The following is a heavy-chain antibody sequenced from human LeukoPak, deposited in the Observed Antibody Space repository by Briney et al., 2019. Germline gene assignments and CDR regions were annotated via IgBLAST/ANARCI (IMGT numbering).Heavy chain of an antibody. CDR2: IYYTGST. CDR1: GGSISRDY. CDR3: ASLTTDWYFDL. V-gene: IGHV4-59*01. D-gene: IGHD3-9*01. Sequence: PSETLSLTCTVSGGSISRDYWSWIRQPPGKGLEWIGYIYYTGSTDYNPSLKSRVTISVDTSKNQFSLKLSSVTAADTAVYYCASLTTDWYFDLWGRGTLVTVSS. J-gene: IGHJ2*01.